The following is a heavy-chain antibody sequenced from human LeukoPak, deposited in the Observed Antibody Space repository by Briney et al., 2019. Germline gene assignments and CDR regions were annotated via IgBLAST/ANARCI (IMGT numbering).Heavy chain of an antibody. V-gene: IGHV5-51*01. Sequence: GESLKISCTGSGYTFSSYLIGWVRQMPGKGLEWMGFIFPADSHTTYSPSFQGQVTISADKSISTAYLQWSSLKASDTAMYYCARQANYDFWSGYYWGQGTLVTVSS. J-gene: IGHJ4*02. CDR1: GYTFSSYL. D-gene: IGHD3-3*01. CDR3: ARQANYDFWSGYY. CDR2: IFPADSHT.